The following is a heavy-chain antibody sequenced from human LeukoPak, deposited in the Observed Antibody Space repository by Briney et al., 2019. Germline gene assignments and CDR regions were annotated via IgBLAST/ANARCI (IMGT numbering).Heavy chain of an antibody. CDR3: ARPRGYTYGSDWYFDL. J-gene: IGHJ2*01. V-gene: IGHV4-59*08. CDR1: GGSISSSY. Sequence: SETLSLTCAVSGGSISSSYWSWIRQPPGKELEWIGYIYSSGSTNYNPSLKSRVTMSVDTSNNQFSLKLTSVTAADTAVYYCARPRGYTYGSDWYFDLWGRGTLVTVSS. CDR2: IYSSGST. D-gene: IGHD5-18*01.